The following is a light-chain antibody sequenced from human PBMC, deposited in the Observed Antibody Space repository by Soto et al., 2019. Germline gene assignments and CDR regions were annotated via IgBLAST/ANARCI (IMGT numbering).Light chain of an antibody. V-gene: IGLV2-11*01. CDR3: CSYAGTYTYV. J-gene: IGLJ1*01. CDR2: DVS. CDR1: SSDVGGYNS. Sequence: QSALTQPHSVSGSPGQSVTISCTGTSSDVGGYNSVSWYQQHPGKAPKLMIYDVSKRPSGVPDRFSGSKSGNTASLTISGLQAEDEADYYCCSYAGTYTYVFGTGTKVTVL.